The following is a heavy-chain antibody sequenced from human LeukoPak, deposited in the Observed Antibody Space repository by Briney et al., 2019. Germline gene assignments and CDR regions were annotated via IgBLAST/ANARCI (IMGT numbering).Heavy chain of an antibody. CDR1: GFTFSSYG. V-gene: IGHV3-33*01. D-gene: IGHD3-10*01. CDR2: IWYDGSNK. CDR3: ARTYGSGSYGFDY. J-gene: IGHJ4*02. Sequence: GGSLRLSCAASGFTFSSYGMHWVRQAPGKGLEWVAVIWYDGSNKYYADSVKGRFTISRDNSKNTLYLQMNSLRAEDTAVYYCARTYGSGSYGFDYWGQGTLVTVSS.